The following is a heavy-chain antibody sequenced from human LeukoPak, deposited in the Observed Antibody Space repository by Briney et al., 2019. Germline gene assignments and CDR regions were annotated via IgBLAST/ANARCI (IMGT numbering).Heavy chain of an antibody. CDR3: ARTTTVVSGDAFDI. CDR1: GGSISSYY. V-gene: IGHV4-59*01. J-gene: IGHJ3*02. D-gene: IGHD4-23*01. Sequence: SETLSLTCTVSGGSISSYYWSWIRRPPGKGLEWIGYIYYSGSTNYNPSLKSRVTISVDTSKNQFSLKLNSVTAADTAVYYCARTTTVVSGDAFDIWGQGTMVTVSS. CDR2: IYYSGST.